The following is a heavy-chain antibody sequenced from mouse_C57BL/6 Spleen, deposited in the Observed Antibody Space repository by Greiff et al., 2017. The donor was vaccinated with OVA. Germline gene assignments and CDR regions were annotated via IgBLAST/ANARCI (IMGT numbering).Heavy chain of an antibody. CDR1: GYAFTNYL. V-gene: IGHV1-54*01. D-gene: IGHD2-3*01. Sequence: VQLQESGAELVRPGTSVKVSCKASGYAFTNYLIEWVKQRPGQGLEWIGVINPGSGGSNYNETFKDKATLTADKSSSTAYMQLSSLTSEDSAVYFCARGADGYYNYWGQGTTLTVSS. CDR2: INPGSGGS. CDR3: ARGADGYYNY. J-gene: IGHJ2*01.